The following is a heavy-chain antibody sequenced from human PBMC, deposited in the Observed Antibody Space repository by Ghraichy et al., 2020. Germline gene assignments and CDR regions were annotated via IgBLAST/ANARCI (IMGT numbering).Heavy chain of an antibody. CDR3: AHEGYGSDNWFDA. D-gene: IGHD2-8*02. CDR2: IFYNDEE. V-gene: IGHV2-5*01. Sequence: SGPTLVKPTQTLTLTCTFSGFSLSATGVGVGWIRQPPGKALEWLALIFYNDEERYNPSLNSRLNIAKDTSKNYVVLTMTKMDPVDTATYYCAHEGYGSDNWFDAWGQGILVTVSS. J-gene: IGHJ5*02. CDR1: GFSLSATGVG.